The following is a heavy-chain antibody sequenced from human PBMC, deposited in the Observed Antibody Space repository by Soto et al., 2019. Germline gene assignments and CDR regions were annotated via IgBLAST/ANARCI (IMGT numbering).Heavy chain of an antibody. J-gene: IGHJ5*02. CDR3: ARGPVVVVPDDMFTRHNWFDP. D-gene: IGHD2-2*01. CDR1: GGTFRTYS. CDR2: IIPILDMA. Sequence: SVKVSCKASGGTFRTYSITWVRQAPGQGLEWMGKIIPILDMANYAQKFQGRVTIAADKSTSIAYMELNSLRSEDTAVYYCARGPVVVVPDDMFTRHNWFDPWGQGTLVNVSS. V-gene: IGHV1-69*02.